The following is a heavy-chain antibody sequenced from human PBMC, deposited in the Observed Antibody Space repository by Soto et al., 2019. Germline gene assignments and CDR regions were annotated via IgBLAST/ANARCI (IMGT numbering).Heavy chain of an antibody. CDR2: IYYSGST. J-gene: IGHJ5*02. D-gene: IGHD3-3*01. V-gene: IGHV4-59*01. CDR1: GGSISSYY. CDR3: ARAPRSGPNWFDP. Sequence: QVQLQESGPGLVKPSETLSLTCTVSGGSISSYYWSWIRQPPGKGLEWIGYIYYSGSTNYNPSLKSRVTISVDTSKNQFSLKLSSVTAADTAVYYCARAPRSGPNWFDPWGQGTLVTVSS.